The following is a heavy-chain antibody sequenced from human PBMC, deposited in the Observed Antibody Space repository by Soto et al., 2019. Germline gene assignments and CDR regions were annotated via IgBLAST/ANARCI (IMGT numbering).Heavy chain of an antibody. D-gene: IGHD5-18*01. CDR3: ARELTGYRYGPGELY. CDR2: IDYSGNT. CDR1: GGSISSSNYY. V-gene: IGHV4-30-4*01. J-gene: IGHJ4*02. Sequence: QVQLQESGPGLVRPSQTLSLTCRVSGGSISSSNYYWTWIRQPPGKGLEWIGYIDYSGNTYYNPSLQSRVTISVDPSENQFSLTLTSMTAADTAVYYCARELTGYRYGPGELYWGQGTLITVSS.